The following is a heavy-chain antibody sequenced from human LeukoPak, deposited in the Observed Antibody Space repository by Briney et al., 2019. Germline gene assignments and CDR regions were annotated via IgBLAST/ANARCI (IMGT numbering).Heavy chain of an antibody. CDR1: GGSISSYY. CDR3: ARPLSYYYYMDV. V-gene: IGHV4-59*05. Sequence: SETLSLTCTVSGGSISSYYWSWIRQPPGKGLEWIGSIYYSGSTYYSPSLKSRVTISVDTSKNQFSLKLSSVTAADTAVYYCARPLSYYYYMDVWGKGTTVTVSS. J-gene: IGHJ6*03. CDR2: IYYSGST.